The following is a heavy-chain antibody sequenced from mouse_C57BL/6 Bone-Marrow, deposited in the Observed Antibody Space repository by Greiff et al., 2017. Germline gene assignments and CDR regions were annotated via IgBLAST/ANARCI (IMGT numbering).Heavy chain of an antibody. Sequence: VQLQQSGAELVRPGSSVKLSCKASGYTFTSYWMDWVKQRPGQGLEWIGNIYPSDSETHYNQKFKDKATLTVDKSSSTAYMQLSSLTSEDSAVYYCARPGNYYFDYWGQGTTRTVSS. J-gene: IGHJ2*01. CDR2: IYPSDSET. CDR3: ARPGNYYFDY. V-gene: IGHV1-61*01. D-gene: IGHD2-1*01. CDR1: GYTFTSYW.